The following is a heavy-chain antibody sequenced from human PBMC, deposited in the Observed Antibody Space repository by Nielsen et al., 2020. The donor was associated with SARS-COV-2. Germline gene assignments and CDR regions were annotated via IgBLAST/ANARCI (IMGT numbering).Heavy chain of an antibody. V-gene: IGHV3-23*03. Sequence: VRQAPGKGLEWVSVIYSGGSSTYYADSVKGRFTISRDNSKNTLYLQMNSLRAEDTAVYYCAKSALNYYDSSGYSYYFDYWGQGTLVTVSS. D-gene: IGHD3-22*01. J-gene: IGHJ4*02. CDR3: AKSALNYYDSSGYSYYFDY. CDR2: IYSGGSST.